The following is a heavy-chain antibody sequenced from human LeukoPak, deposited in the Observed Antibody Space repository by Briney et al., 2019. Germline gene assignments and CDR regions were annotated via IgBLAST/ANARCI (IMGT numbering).Heavy chain of an antibody. CDR1: GYTFNSYY. CDR2: INPTGGST. D-gene: IGHD1-20*01. J-gene: IGHJ3*02. V-gene: IGHV1-46*02. CDR3: ARDPLTGTSAFDI. Sequence: ASEKVSCKASGYTFNSYYVHWVRQAPGQGLQWMGIINPTGGSTSYAQNFQGRVTMTSDTSASTVYLELDSLRSEDTAVYYCARDPLTGTSAFDIWGQGTMVTVSS.